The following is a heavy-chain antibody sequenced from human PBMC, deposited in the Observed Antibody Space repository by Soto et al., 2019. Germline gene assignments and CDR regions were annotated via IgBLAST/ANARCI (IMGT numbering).Heavy chain of an antibody. J-gene: IGHJ6*03. CDR2: IYGGGNT. Sequence: EVQLVESGGDLVQPGGSLRLSCAASGFTVSSDYMNWVRQAPGQGLEWVSVIYGGGNTYYADSVKGRFTISRDNSSNTLYLQMNNLRVDDTAVYYCARRNYMDVWGKGTTVTVSS. CDR3: ARRNYMDV. V-gene: IGHV3-66*01. CDR1: GFTVSSDY.